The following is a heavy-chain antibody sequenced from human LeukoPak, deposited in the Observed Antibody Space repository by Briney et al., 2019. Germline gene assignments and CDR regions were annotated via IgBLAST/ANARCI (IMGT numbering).Heavy chain of an antibody. CDR1: GFTFSSYA. Sequence: PGGSLRLSCAASGFTFSSYAMSWVRQAPGKGLEWVSAISGSGGSTYYADSVKGRFTISRDNSKNTLHLQMNSLRAEDTAVYYCAKTYYYDSSTHDAFDIWGQGTMVTVSS. D-gene: IGHD3-22*01. CDR2: ISGSGGST. V-gene: IGHV3-23*01. CDR3: AKTYYYDSSTHDAFDI. J-gene: IGHJ3*02.